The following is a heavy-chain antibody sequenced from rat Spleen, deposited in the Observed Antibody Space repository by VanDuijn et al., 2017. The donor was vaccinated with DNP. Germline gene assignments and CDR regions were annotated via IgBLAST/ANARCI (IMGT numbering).Heavy chain of an antibody. CDR1: GFTFSNYG. Sequence: EVQLVESGGGLVQPGRSLKLSCAASGFTFSNYGMAWVRQAPTKGLEWVASITNSGGSTYYRDSVKGRFTISRDNAKSTLYLQMDSLRSEDTATYSCARRRYFDYWGQGVMVTVSS. CDR3: ARRRYFDY. CDR2: ITNSGGST. D-gene: IGHD1-11*01. V-gene: IGHV5S13*01. J-gene: IGHJ2*01.